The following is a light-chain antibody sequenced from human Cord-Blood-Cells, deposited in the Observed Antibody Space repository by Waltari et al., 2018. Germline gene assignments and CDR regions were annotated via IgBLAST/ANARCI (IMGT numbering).Light chain of an antibody. J-gene: IGKJ4*01. CDR3: QQYDNPALT. CDR2: DAY. V-gene: IGKV1-33*01. CDR1: QDISNY. Sequence: DIQMTQSPPSLSPSVGDRVTITCQASQDISNYLNWYQQKPGKAPKLLIYDAYKVETGLPSRFSGSVSGTDFTVTSSSLQPEDIAKYYCQQYDNPALTFGGGTKVEIK.